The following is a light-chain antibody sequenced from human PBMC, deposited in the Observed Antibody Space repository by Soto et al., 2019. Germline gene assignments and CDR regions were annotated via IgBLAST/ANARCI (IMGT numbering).Light chain of an antibody. V-gene: IGLV1-44*01. CDR2: SNN. CDR1: SSNIGSNT. J-gene: IGLJ1*01. Sequence: QSVLTQPPSVSGTPGQRVTISCSGSSSNIGSNTVNWYQHFPRTAPKLLIYSNNERPPGVPDRFSGSKSGTSASLAISGLQSEDEADYYCASWDDRLNGNVFGTGTKLTVL. CDR3: ASWDDRLNGNV.